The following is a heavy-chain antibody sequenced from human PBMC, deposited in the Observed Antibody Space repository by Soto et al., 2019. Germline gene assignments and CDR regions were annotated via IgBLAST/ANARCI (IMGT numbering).Heavy chain of an antibody. Sequence: SETLSLTCIIARNSTSNYYWSWIRRSPGKGLEWIGYISYSGNTNYNPSLKSRVTISVDTSKDQLSLKVTSVTAADTAMYYCACLRGKRGSPIDYWGQGTQVTVSS. CDR1: RNSTSNYY. CDR3: ACLRGKRGSPIDY. D-gene: IGHD2-15*01. J-gene: IGHJ4*02. V-gene: IGHV4-59*01. CDR2: ISYSGNT.